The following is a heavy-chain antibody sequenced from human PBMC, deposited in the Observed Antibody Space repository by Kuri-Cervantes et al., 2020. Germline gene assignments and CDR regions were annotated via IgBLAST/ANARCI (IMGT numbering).Heavy chain of an antibody. CDR1: GFTFSSYG. V-gene: IGHV3-30*03. Sequence: LSLTCAASGFTFSSYGMHWVRQAPGKGLEWVAVISYDGSNKYYADSVKGRFTISRDNSKNTLYLQMNSLRAEDTAVYYCARGMYCSSTSCSFDYWGQGTLVTVSS. CDR3: ARGMYCSSTSCSFDY. D-gene: IGHD2-2*01. CDR2: ISYDGSNK. J-gene: IGHJ4*02.